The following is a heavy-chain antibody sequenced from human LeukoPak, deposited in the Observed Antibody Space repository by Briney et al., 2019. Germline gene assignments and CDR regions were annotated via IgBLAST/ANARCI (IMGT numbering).Heavy chain of an antibody. J-gene: IGHJ5*02. CDR2: INPNTGGT. CDR1: RYTFTVYY. D-gene: IGHD1-26*01. CDR3: AREWEVPLVFDP. V-gene: IGHV1-2*02. Sequence: ASVTVSFTASRYTFTVYYMHWVRQAPGQGKEWKGWINPNTGGTNYAQKFQGRVTMTRDTSISTAYMEVSGLKYDDTAVYYCAREWEVPLVFDPWGQGTLVTVSS.